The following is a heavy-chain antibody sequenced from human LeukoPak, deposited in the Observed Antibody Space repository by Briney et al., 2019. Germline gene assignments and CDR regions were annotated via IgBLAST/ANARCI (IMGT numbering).Heavy chain of an antibody. Sequence: QPGGSLRLSCAASGFTFSSYWMHWVRQAPGKRLVWVSRINSDGSSTSYADSVKGRFTISRDNAKNTLYLQMNSLRAEDTAVYYCARDRDDAFDIWGQGTMVTVSS. J-gene: IGHJ3*02. CDR2: INSDGSST. CDR3: ARDRDDAFDI. CDR1: GFTFSSYW. V-gene: IGHV3-74*01.